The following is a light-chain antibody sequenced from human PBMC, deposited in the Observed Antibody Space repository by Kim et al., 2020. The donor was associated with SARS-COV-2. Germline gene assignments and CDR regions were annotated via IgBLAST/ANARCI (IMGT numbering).Light chain of an antibody. CDR2: GAT. Sequence: ETVMTQSPVTLSVSPGERVTLSCRASQSISNNLAWYQQKPGQAPRLLIYGATTRATGVPARFSGSGFETDFTLTISSLQSEDFAVYYCQKYNDWNTLKLGGGKKVDIK. V-gene: IGKV3-15*01. CDR1: QSISNN. J-gene: IGKJ4*02. CDR3: QKYNDWNTLK.